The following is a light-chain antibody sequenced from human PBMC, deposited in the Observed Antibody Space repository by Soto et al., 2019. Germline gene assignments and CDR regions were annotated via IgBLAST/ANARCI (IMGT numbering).Light chain of an antibody. CDR1: SSNIGTNA. J-gene: IGLJ1*01. Sequence: QSALTQPPSASGTPGQRVTISCSGGSSNIGTNAVNRYQQLPGTAPKLLIYNNNQRPSGVPDRFSGSKSGTSASLAISGLQSEDEADYYCAVCDVSLNGYAFGSGTKVTVL. V-gene: IGLV1-44*01. CDR3: AVCDVSLNGYA. CDR2: NNN.